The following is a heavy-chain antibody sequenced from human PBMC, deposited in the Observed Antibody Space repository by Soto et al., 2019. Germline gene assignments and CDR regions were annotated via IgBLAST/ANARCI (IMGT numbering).Heavy chain of an antibody. Sequence: QVQLVESGGGVVQPGRSLRLSCAASGFTFSSYAMHWVRQAPGKGLEWVAVISYDGSNKYYADSVKGRFTISRDNSKNTLYLQMNSLRAEDTAVYYCARAPSGWDEYYFDLWGRGTLVTVSS. CDR2: ISYDGSNK. CDR1: GFTFSSYA. CDR3: ARAPSGWDEYYFDL. V-gene: IGHV3-30-3*01. J-gene: IGHJ2*01. D-gene: IGHD6-19*01.